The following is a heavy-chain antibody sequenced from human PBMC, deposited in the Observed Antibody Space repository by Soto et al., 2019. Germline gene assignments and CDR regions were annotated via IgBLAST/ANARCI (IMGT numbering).Heavy chain of an antibody. CDR2: INSDGGTT. V-gene: IGHV3-74*01. J-gene: IGHJ4*02. CDR3: LAGETNYFDF. CDR1: GLTLSRYW. Sequence: EVQLVESGGGLVQPGGSLRLSCAGSGLTLSRYWMHWVRQGPGKGLVWVSRINSDGGTTTYADSVKGRFTISRDNAKNTVDLQMNSLRAEDTAVYYCLAGETNYFDFWGQGPLVTVSS. D-gene: IGHD3-10*01.